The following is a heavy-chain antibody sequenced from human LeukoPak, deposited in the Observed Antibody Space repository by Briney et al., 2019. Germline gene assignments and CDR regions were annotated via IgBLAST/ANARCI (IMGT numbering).Heavy chain of an antibody. CDR2: ISSNGGST. CDR1: GFTFSSYA. V-gene: IGHV3-64D*06. D-gene: IGHD2-2*01. J-gene: IGHJ5*02. CDR3: VKEGDCSSTSCSTNWFDP. Sequence: PAGSLRLSCSASGFTFSSYAMHWVRQAPGQGLEYVSAISSNGGSTYYADSVKGRFTISRDNSKNTLYLQMSSLRAEDTAVYYCVKEGDCSSTSCSTNWFDPWGQGALVTVSS.